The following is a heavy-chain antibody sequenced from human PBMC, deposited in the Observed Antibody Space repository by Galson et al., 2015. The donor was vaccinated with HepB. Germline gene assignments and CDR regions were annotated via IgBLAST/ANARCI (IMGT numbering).Heavy chain of an antibody. CDR3: AGLEDGTSHCSPKCYYGMDV. Sequence: QSGAEVKKPGESLKISCKGSGYSFTSYWIGWVRQMPGKGLEWMGIIYPGDSDTRYSPSFQGQVTISADKSISTAYLQWSSLKASDTAMYYCAGLEDGTSHCSPKCYYGMDVWGQGTTVTVSS. J-gene: IGHJ6*02. CDR1: GYSFTSYW. D-gene: IGHD2-2*01. CDR2: IYPGDSDT. V-gene: IGHV5-51*01.